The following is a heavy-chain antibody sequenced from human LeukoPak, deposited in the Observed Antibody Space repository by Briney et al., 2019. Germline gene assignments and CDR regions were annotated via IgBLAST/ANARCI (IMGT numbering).Heavy chain of an antibody. CDR1: DYSISRGYY. J-gene: IGHJ3*02. CDR3: ARDPQYYYDSSGYPIHAFDI. Sequence: SETLSLTCTVSDYSISRGYYWGWIRQSPGKGLEWIGSIHHSGSTYYNPSLKSRVTISVDTSKNQFSLNLSSVTAADTAVYYCARDPQYYYDSSGYPIHAFDIWGQGTMVTVSS. CDR2: IHHSGST. D-gene: IGHD3-22*01. V-gene: IGHV4-38-2*02.